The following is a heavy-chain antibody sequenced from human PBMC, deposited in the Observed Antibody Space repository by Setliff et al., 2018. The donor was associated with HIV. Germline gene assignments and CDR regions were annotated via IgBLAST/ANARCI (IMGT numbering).Heavy chain of an antibody. J-gene: IGHJ2*01. CDR3: ARSNLRRYGDPDWYFDL. D-gene: IGHD4-17*01. V-gene: IGHV3-66*02. CDR2: IYTGGAT. Sequence: GGSLRLSCAASGVTVSKNYMSWVRQAPGKGLEWASVIYTGGATFYADSVKARFTISRGNSRNTLYLQMNSLRAEDTAVYYCARSNLRRYGDPDWYFDLWGRGTLVTVSS. CDR1: GVTVSKNY.